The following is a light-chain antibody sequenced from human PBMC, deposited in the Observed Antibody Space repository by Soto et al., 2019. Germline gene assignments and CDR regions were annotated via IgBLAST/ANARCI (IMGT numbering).Light chain of an antibody. Sequence: EIVMTQSPATLSVSSGESVTLSCRASQSVSSNLAWYQQKPGQAPRLLIFYGSNRATGIPARFSGSGSGTEFSLTISRLEPEDFAVDDCQQYERGFTFGPGTKVDI. CDR3: QQYERGFT. V-gene: IGKV3D-15*01. J-gene: IGKJ3*01. CDR1: QSVSSN. CDR2: YGS.